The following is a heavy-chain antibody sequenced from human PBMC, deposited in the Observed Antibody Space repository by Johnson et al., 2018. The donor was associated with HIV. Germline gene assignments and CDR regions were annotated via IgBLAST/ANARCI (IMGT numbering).Heavy chain of an antibody. J-gene: IGHJ3*02. CDR1: GFTFSDYY. CDR2: MWYDGSNK. Sequence: VQLVESGGGLVKPGGSLRLSCAASGFTFSDYYMSWIRQAPGKGLEWVAVMWYDGSNKYYADSVKGRFTISRDNSKNTLYLHMSSLRLEDTAVYYCAKGQVARGAFDIWGQGTTVTVSS. V-gene: IGHV3-33*06. CDR3: AKGQVARGAFDI.